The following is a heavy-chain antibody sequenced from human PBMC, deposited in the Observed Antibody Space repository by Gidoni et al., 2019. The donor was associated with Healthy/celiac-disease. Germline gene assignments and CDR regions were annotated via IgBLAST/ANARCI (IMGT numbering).Heavy chain of an antibody. Sequence: QLQLQESGPGLVKPSETLSLTCTVSGGSISSSSYYWGWIRQPPGKGREWIGSIYYSGSTYYNPSLKSRVTISVDTSKNQFSLKLSSVTAADTAVYYCARQNSVAGDYWGQGTLVTVSS. CDR1: GGSISSSSYY. CDR3: ARQNSVAGDY. D-gene: IGHD6-19*01. V-gene: IGHV4-39*01. CDR2: IYYSGST. J-gene: IGHJ4*02.